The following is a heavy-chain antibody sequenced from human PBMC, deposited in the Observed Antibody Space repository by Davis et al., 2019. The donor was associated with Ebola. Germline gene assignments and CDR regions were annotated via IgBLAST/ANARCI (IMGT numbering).Heavy chain of an antibody. CDR1: GFTFSSYG. Sequence: GESLKISCAASGFTFSSYGMHWVRQAPGKGLEWVAVIWYDGSNKYYADSVKGRFTISRDNSKHTLYLQMNSLIAEDTAVYYCAREPADPLYYYYGMDVWGQGTTVTVSS. V-gene: IGHV3-33*01. J-gene: IGHJ6*02. CDR2: IWYDGSNK. CDR3: AREPADPLYYYYGMDV.